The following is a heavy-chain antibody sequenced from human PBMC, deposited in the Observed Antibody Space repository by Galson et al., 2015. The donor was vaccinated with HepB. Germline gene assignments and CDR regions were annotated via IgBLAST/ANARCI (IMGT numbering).Heavy chain of an antibody. V-gene: IGHV3-11*01. D-gene: IGHD6-19*01. Sequence: SLRLSCAASGFTFSGYYMSWIRQAPGKGLEWLSYIRGDSSNLYCADSVKGRFTISRDNAKNSLCLQVSFLRAEDTAVYYCARGYSVAGSVYFDSWGQGTLVTVSS. CDR1: GFTFSGYY. CDR2: IRGDSSNL. CDR3: ARGYSVAGSVYFDS. J-gene: IGHJ4*02.